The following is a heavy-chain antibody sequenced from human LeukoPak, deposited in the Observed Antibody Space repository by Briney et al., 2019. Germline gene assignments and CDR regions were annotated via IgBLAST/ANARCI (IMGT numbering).Heavy chain of an antibody. J-gene: IGHJ4*02. D-gene: IGHD1-26*01. CDR2: ISSSSNTI. Sequence: GGSLRLSCAASGFTFSSYSMNWVRQAPGKGLEWVSNISSSSNTIYYADPVKGRFTISRDNAKNSLYLQMNSLRAEDTAVYYCARDRIVRATPFDYWGQGTLVTVSS. CDR3: ARDRIVRATPFDY. V-gene: IGHV3-48*01. CDR1: GFTFSSYS.